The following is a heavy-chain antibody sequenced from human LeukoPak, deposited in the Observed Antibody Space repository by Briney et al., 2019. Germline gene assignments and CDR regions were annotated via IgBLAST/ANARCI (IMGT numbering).Heavy chain of an antibody. V-gene: IGHV5-51*01. Sequence: GESLKISCKGSGYSFTSYWIGWVRQMPGKGLEWMGIIYPGDSDTRYSPSFQGQVTISADKSISTAYLQWSSLKASDTAMYYCARRSYYESSGYRYFDYWGQGTLVTVSS. CDR3: ARRSYYESSGYRYFDY. CDR1: GYSFTSYW. D-gene: IGHD3-22*01. J-gene: IGHJ4*02. CDR2: IYPGDSDT.